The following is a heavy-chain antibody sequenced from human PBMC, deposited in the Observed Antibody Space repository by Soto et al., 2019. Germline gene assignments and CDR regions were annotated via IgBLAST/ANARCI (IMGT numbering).Heavy chain of an antibody. J-gene: IGHJ4*02. CDR3: AKVRDCSGGSCYPDY. Sequence: PGGSLRLSCAASGFTFSSYAMSWVRQAPGKGLEWVSAISGSGGSTYYADSVKGRFTISRDNSKNTLYLQMNSLRAEDTAVYYCAKVRDCSGGSCYPDYWGQGTLVTVAS. D-gene: IGHD2-15*01. CDR1: GFTFSSYA. V-gene: IGHV3-23*01. CDR2: ISGSGGST.